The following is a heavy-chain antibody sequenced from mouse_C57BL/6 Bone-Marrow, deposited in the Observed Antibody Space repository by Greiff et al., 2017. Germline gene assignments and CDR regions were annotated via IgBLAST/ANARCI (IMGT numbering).Heavy chain of an antibody. V-gene: IGHV3-6*01. CDR1: GYSITSGYY. CDR2: ISYDGSN. CDR3: ARGCRPYYFDY. J-gene: IGHJ2*01. Sequence: EVQLQQSGPGLVKPSQSLSLTCSVTGYSITSGYYWNWIRQFPGNKLEWMGYISYDGSNNYNPSLKNLISITRDTSKNQFFLKLNSLTTEDTATYCCARGCRPYYFDYWGQGTTLTVSS.